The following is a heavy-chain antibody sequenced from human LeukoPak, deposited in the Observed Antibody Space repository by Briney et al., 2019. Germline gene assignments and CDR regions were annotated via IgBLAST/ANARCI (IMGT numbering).Heavy chain of an antibody. CDR3: TRDRGNSWFGELLFDY. CDR1: GFTFSSYA. V-gene: IGHV3-49*04. J-gene: IGHJ4*02. Sequence: QPGGSLRLSCAASGFTFSSYAMSWVRQAPGKGLEWVGFIRSKAYGGTTEYAASVKGRFTISRDDSKSIAYLQMNSLKTEDTAVYYCTRDRGNSWFGELLFDYWGQGTLVTVSS. D-gene: IGHD3-10*01. CDR2: IRSKAYGGTT.